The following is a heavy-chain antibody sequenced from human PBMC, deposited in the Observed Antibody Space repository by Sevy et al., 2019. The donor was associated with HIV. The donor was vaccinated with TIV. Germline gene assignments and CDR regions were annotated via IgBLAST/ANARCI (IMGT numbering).Heavy chain of an antibody. J-gene: IGHJ6*02. D-gene: IGHD3-22*01. Sequence: GGCLRLSCAASGFTFSSYAMHWVRQAPGKGLEWVAVISYEGSNKYYADSVKGRFTISRDNSKNTLYLQMNSLRAEDTAVYYCARDKGHTYYYDSSGYYVYYYYGMDVWGQGTTVTVSS. CDR1: GFTFSSYA. CDR2: ISYEGSNK. V-gene: IGHV3-30*01. CDR3: ARDKGHTYYYDSSGYYVYYYYGMDV.